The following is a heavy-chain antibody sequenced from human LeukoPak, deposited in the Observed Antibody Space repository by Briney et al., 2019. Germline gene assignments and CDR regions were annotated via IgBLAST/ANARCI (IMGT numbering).Heavy chain of an antibody. CDR3: ARRKDSPSFPYYFDL. CDR1: GGSISNSGYY. J-gene: IGHJ4*02. CDR2: IYYSGST. Sequence: SETLSLTCTVSGGSISNSGYYWGWVRLSPGKGLEWIGSIYYSGSTYYNPSLKSRVTISVDTSKNQFSLKLSSVTAADRAVYYCARRKDSPSFPYYFDLWGQGSLVTVSS. D-gene: IGHD2-15*01. V-gene: IGHV4-39*01.